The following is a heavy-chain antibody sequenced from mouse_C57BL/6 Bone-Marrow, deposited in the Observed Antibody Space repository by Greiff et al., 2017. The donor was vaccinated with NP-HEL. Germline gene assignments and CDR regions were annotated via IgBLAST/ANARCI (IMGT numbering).Heavy chain of an antibody. Sequence: QVQLQQPGAELVKPGASVKVSCKASGYTFTSYWMHWVKQRPGQGLEWIGRIHPSDSDTNSNQKFKGKATLTVDKSSSTGYMQLSSLTSEDSAVYYCAIERDYYGSSFFAYWGQGTLVTVSA. V-gene: IGHV1-74*01. CDR3: AIERDYYGSSFFAY. D-gene: IGHD1-1*01. J-gene: IGHJ3*01. CDR1: GYTFTSYW. CDR2: IHPSDSDT.